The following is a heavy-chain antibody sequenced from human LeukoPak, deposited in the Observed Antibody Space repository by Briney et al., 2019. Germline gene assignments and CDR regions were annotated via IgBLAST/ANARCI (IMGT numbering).Heavy chain of an antibody. CDR3: ARVPLGGQTAFDI. CDR2: IIPIFGTA. CDR1: GGTFSSYA. Sequence: SVKVSCKASGGTFSSYAISWVRQAPGQGLEWMGGIIPIFGTANYAQKFQGRVTITADESTSTAYMELSSLRSEDTAVYYCARVPLGGQTAFDIWGQGRMVTVSS. D-gene: IGHD2-15*01. J-gene: IGHJ3*02. V-gene: IGHV1-69*13.